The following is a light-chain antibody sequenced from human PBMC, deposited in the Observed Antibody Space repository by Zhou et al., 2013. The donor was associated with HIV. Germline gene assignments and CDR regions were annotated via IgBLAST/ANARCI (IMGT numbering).Light chain of an antibody. CDR2: GAS. J-gene: IGKJ1*01. V-gene: IGKV1-6*01. Sequence: AIQMTQSPSSLSASVGDRVTITCRATQGIRDELAWYQQKPGKAPKLLIFGASHLHNGVSSRFSGSGSGTEFTLTISSLQPDDFATYYCQQYNSYSGTWTFGQGTKVEIK. CDR1: QGIRDE. CDR3: QQYNSYSGTWT.